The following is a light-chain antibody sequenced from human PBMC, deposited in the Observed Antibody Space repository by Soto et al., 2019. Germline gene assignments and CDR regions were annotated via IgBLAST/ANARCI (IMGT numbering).Light chain of an antibody. Sequence: ENVLTQSPGTLSLSPGERATLSCRASPSVSTNYLAWYQQKPGQAPRLPIYSTSTTATGIPDRFSGSWSGTDFTLTISRLEPEDFAVYYCQRYDSSLYTFGQGTKLEIK. CDR3: QRYDSSLYT. J-gene: IGKJ2*01. CDR2: STS. V-gene: IGKV3-20*01. CDR1: PSVSTNY.